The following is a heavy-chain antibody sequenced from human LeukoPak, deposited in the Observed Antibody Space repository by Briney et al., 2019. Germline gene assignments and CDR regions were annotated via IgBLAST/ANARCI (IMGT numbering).Heavy chain of an antibody. CDR3: ARGNYYDSSGYSLPFDY. D-gene: IGHD3-22*01. CDR2: INPNSGGT. CDR1: GYTFTGYY. V-gene: IGHV1-2*06. Sequence: APVKVSCKASGYTFTGYYMHWVRQAPGQGLEWMGRINPNSGGTNYAQKFQGRVTMTRDTSISTAYMELSRLRSDDTAVYYCARGNYYDSSGYSLPFDYWGQGTLVTVSS. J-gene: IGHJ4*02.